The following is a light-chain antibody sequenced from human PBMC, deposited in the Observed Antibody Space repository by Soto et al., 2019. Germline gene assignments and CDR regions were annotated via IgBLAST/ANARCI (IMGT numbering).Light chain of an antibody. CDR2: EVS. V-gene: IGLV2-8*01. CDR1: SSDVGGYDY. Sequence: QSVLTQPPSASGSPGQSVTISCTGTSSDVGGYDYVSWYQQHPGKAPKLMIFEVSKRPSGVPDRFSGSKSGNTASLTVSGLQAEDEADYYCSSYAGNTKCVFGTGTKLTVL. J-gene: IGLJ1*01. CDR3: SSYAGNTKCV.